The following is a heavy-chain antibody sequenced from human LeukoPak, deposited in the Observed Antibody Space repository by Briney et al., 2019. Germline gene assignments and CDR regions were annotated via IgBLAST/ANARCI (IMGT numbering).Heavy chain of an antibody. D-gene: IGHD3-22*01. CDR2: ISSSSSYI. J-gene: IGHJ4*02. CDR1: GFTFSSYS. CDR3: ARDYHRASYDSSGYYLFDY. V-gene: IGHV3-21*01. Sequence: GGSLRLSCAASGFTFSSYSMNWVRQAPGKGLEWVSSISSSSSYIYYADSVKGRFTISRDNAKNSLYLQMNSLRAEDTAVYYCARDYHRASYDSSGYYLFDYWGQGTLVTVSS.